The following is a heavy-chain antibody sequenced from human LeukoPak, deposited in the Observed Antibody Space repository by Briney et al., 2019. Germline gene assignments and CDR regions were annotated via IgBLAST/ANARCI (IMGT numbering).Heavy chain of an antibody. Sequence: ASVKVSCKASGGTFSSYAISWVRQAPGQGLEWMGGIIPIFGTANYAQKFQGRVTITTDESTSTAYMELSSLRSEDTAVYYCARSTMVRGVISMDVWGQGTTVTASS. D-gene: IGHD3-10*01. V-gene: IGHV1-69*05. CDR1: GGTFSSYA. CDR3: ARSTMVRGVISMDV. CDR2: IIPIFGTA. J-gene: IGHJ6*02.